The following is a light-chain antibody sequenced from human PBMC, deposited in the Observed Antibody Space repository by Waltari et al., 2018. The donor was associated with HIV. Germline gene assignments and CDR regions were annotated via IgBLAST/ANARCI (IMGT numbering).Light chain of an antibody. CDR3: QQRSRWPRT. J-gene: IGKJ1*01. CDR2: EAS. V-gene: IGKV3-11*01. Sequence: EIVLTQSPATLSLSPGERATLSCRASQGVGTYLGWYQQKPGQAPRLLIYEASKRARGVPGRFSASGSGTDFTLTISNLVPEDFAVYYCQQRSRWPRTFGQGTKVEI. CDR1: QGVGTY.